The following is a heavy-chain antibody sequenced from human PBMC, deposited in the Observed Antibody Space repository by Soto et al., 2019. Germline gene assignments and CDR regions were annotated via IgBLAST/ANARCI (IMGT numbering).Heavy chain of an antibody. Sequence: SETLSLTCAVYCGSFSGYYWSWIRQPPGKGLEWIGEINHSGSTNYNPSLKSRVTISVDTSKNQFSLKLSSVTAADTAVYYCALEGVRGVMGGFDYWGQGTLVTVS. CDR2: INHSGST. D-gene: IGHD3-10*01. J-gene: IGHJ4*02. V-gene: IGHV4-34*01. CDR3: ALEGVRGVMGGFDY. CDR1: CGSFSGYY.